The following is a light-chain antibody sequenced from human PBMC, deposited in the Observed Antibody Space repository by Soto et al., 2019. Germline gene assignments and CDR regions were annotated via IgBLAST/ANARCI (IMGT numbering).Light chain of an antibody. V-gene: IGKV1-17*01. J-gene: IGKJ2*01. CDR1: QGIRND. Sequence: DIQMTQSPSSLSASVGDRVTITCRAIQGIRNDLGRYHQNPGKAPKRLIYAASSLQSGVPSRFSGSGSGTAFTLPISSLQPEYFATYYCLQHNSYPYTFGQGTKLEIK. CDR2: AAS. CDR3: LQHNSYPYT.